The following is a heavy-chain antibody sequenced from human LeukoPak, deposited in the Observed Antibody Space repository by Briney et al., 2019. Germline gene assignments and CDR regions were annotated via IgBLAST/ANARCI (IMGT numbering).Heavy chain of an antibody. Sequence: GGSLRLSCAASGFTFSSYAMSSVRQAPGKGLEWVSAIRGSGGSTYYADSVKGRFTISRDNTKNTLYLQMNSLRAEDTAVYYCAKRGLSGSWNRFDYWGQGTLVTVSS. V-gene: IGHV3-23*01. D-gene: IGHD3-10*01. J-gene: IGHJ4*02. CDR2: IRGSGGST. CDR1: GFTFSSYA. CDR3: AKRGLSGSWNRFDY.